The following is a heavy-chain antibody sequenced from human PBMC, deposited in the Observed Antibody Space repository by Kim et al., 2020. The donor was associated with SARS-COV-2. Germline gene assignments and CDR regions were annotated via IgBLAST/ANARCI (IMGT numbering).Heavy chain of an antibody. V-gene: IGHV3-9*01. CDR3: AKDSGYYDILTGLGY. CDR1: GFTFGDYA. Sequence: GGSLRLSCAASGFTFGDYAMHWVRQAPGKGLEWVSGISWNSGSIGYADSVKGRFTISRDNAKNSLYLQMNSLRAEDTALYYCAKDSGYYDILTGLGYWGQGTLVTVSS. CDR2: ISWNSGSI. D-gene: IGHD3-9*01. J-gene: IGHJ4*02.